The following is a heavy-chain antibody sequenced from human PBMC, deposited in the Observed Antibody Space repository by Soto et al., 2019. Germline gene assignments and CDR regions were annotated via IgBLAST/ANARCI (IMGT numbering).Heavy chain of an antibody. CDR2: IHGDGGKI. V-gene: IGHV3-7*01. D-gene: IGHD3-9*01. CDR1: GFMFSAYW. J-gene: IGHJ5*02. Sequence: PGGSLRLSCAASGFMFSAYWMSWVRQAPGKGLEWVANIHGDGGKIYYVDSVKGRFTISRDNAKRSLYLQMNSLRPEDTAVYYCVKVSTFYDILTGYYSTNFFDPWGQGTLVTVSS. CDR3: VKVSTFYDILTGYYSTNFFDP.